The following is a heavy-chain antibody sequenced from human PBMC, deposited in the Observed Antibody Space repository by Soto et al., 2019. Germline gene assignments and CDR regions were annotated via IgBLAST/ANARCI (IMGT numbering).Heavy chain of an antibody. V-gene: IGHV4-61*01. J-gene: IGHJ6*02. CDR1: GGSISSGYYY. Sequence: SETLSLTCSVSGGSISSGYYYWSWIRQPPGKGPEWIGYIYYSGSTNYNPSLKSRVTISVDTSKNQFSLKLSSVTAADTAVYYCARDRRIAASSGSYYYYGMDVWGQGTTVTVSS. CDR2: IYYSGST. D-gene: IGHD2-15*01. CDR3: ARDRRIAASSGSYYYYGMDV.